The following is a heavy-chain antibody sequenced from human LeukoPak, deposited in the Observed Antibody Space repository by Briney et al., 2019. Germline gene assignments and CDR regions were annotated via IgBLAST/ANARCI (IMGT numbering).Heavy chain of an antibody. Sequence: ASVKVSCKASGYTFTSYGISWVRQAPGQGLEWMGWISAYNGNTNYAQKFQGRVTMTTDTSTSTAYMELRSLRSDDTAVYYCARVRITGTLNWFDPWGREPWSPSPQ. CDR1: GYTFTSYG. D-gene: IGHD1-20*01. CDR3: ARVRITGTLNWFDP. CDR2: ISAYNGNT. J-gene: IGHJ5*02. V-gene: IGHV1-18*01.